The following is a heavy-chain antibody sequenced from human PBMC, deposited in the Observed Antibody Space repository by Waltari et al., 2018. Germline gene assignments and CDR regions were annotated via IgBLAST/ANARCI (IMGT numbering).Heavy chain of an antibody. CDR1: GFTFNDAW. CDR2: IKSKADGGTT. D-gene: IGHD2-2*01. J-gene: IGHJ4*02. CDR3: TSPADPRGY. Sequence: EVHLVESGGGLVKPGGSLRLSCAASGFTFNDAWLSWVRQAPGKGLEWVGRIKSKADGGTTDYAAPVKGRFTISGDESKNTLYLQMNSLRTEDTAVYYCTSPADPRGYWGQGTLVTVSS. V-gene: IGHV3-15*01.